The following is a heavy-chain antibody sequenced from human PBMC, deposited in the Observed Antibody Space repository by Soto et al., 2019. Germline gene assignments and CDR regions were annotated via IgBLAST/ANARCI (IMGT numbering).Heavy chain of an antibody. Sequence: KTSETLSLTCTVSGVSISSGDCYWSWIRQPPGKGLEWIGYIYYTGTTFYNPSLRSRVTISLDTSKSQFSLNLSSVTAADTAVYYCVRAVRGATTNWFDPWGQGTLVTVSS. J-gene: IGHJ5*02. V-gene: IGHV4-30-4*01. D-gene: IGHD1-1*01. CDR2: IYYTGTT. CDR3: VRAVRGATTNWFDP. CDR1: GVSISSGDCY.